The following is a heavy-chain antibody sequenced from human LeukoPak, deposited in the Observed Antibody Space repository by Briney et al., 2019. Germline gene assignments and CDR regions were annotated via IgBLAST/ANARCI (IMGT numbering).Heavy chain of an antibody. J-gene: IGHJ4*02. V-gene: IGHV4-61*08. CDR2: IFYSGST. Sequence: KPSETLSLTCTVSGGSISSPGSYWVWIRQPPGKGLEWIGNIFYSGSTNYNPSLKSRVTISVDTSKNQFSLKLSSVTAADTAVYYCAIGRYSSSWYDWGQGTLVTVSS. CDR3: AIGRYSSSWYD. CDR1: GGSISSPGSY. D-gene: IGHD6-13*01.